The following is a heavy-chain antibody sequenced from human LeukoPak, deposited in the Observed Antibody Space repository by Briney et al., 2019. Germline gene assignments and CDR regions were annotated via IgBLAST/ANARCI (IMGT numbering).Heavy chain of an antibody. V-gene: IGHV1-18*01. CDR3: ARVTLSEIVVFDI. CDR2: ISSYNGNT. Sequence: ASVKVSCKASGYTFTSYDINWVRQATGQGLEGMGWISSYNGNTNYAQKLQGRVTMTTETSTSTAYMELRSLRSDDTAVYYCARVTLSEIVVFDIWGQGTMVTVSS. CDR1: GYTFTSYD. D-gene: IGHD2-15*01. J-gene: IGHJ3*02.